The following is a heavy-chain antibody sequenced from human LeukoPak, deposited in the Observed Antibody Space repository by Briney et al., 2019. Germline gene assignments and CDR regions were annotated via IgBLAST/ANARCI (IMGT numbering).Heavy chain of an antibody. D-gene: IGHD5-12*01. CDR2: IIPILGIA. V-gene: IGHV1-69*04. Sequence: SVKVSCKASGYTFTSYGISWVRQAPGQGLEWMGRIIPILGIANYAQKFQGRVTITADKSTSTAYMELSSLRSEDTAVYYCAREEADATTPFDYWGQGTLVTVSS. CDR3: AREEADATTPFDY. CDR1: GYTFTSYG. J-gene: IGHJ4*02.